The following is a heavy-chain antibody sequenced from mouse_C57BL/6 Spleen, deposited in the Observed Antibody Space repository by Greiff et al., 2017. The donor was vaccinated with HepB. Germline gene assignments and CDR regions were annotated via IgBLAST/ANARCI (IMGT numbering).Heavy chain of an antibody. CDR1: GYTFTSYW. Sequence: QVQLQQSGAELVKPGASVKLSCKASGYTFTSYWMQWVKQRPGQGLEWIGEIDPSDSYTNYNQKFKGKATLTVDTSSSTAYMQLSSLTSEDSAVYYCARSGFSYYFDYWGQGTTLTVSS. V-gene: IGHV1-50*01. J-gene: IGHJ2*01. D-gene: IGHD3-2*02. CDR3: ARSGFSYYFDY. CDR2: IDPSDSYT.